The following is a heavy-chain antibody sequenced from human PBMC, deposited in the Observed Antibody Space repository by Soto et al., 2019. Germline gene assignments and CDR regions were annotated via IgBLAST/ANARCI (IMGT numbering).Heavy chain of an antibody. CDR2: IYSGGST. J-gene: IGHJ6*02. Sequence: GGSLRLSCAASGFTVSSNYMSWVRQAPGKGLEWVSVIYSGGSTYYADSVKGRFTISRDNSKNTLYLQMNSLRAEDTAVYYCAAPHYYYYGMDVWGQGTTVTVSS. V-gene: IGHV3-66*01. CDR3: AAPHYYYYGMDV. CDR1: GFTVSSNY.